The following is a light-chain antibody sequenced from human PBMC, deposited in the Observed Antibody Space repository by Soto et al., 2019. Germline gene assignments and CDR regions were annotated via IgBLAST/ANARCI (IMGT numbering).Light chain of an antibody. J-gene: IGKJ4*01. V-gene: IGKV3-11*01. CDR1: QNINTD. CDR2: DAS. CDR3: QQRSSWPRA. Sequence: EIVLTQSPATLSLSLGERATLSCRASQNINTDLVWYQQKPGQAPRLLIYDASKRATGIPDRFSGSGSGTDFTLTISSLAPEDFALYYCQQRSSWPRAFGGGTKVEIK.